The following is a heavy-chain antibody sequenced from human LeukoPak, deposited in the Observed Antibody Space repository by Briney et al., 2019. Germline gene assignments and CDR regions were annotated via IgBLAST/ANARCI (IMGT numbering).Heavy chain of an antibody. V-gene: IGHV1-69*04. CDR3: ARVLSGIVGAYGDALDI. D-gene: IGHD1-26*01. CDR1: GGTFSSYA. CDR2: IIPILGIA. Sequence: SVKVSCKASGGTFSSYAISWVRQAPGQGLEWMGRIIPILGIANYAQKFQGRVTITADKSTSTAYMELSSLRSEDTAVYYCARVLSGIVGAYGDALDIWGQGTMVTVSS. J-gene: IGHJ3*02.